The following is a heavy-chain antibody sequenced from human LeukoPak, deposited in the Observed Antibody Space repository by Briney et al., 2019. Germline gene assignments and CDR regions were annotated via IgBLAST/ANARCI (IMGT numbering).Heavy chain of an antibody. D-gene: IGHD3-10*01. V-gene: IGHV3-23*01. CDR2: ISGSGGST. CDR3: AKDMRFGGFDY. J-gene: IGHJ4*02. Sequence: GGSLRLSCAASGFTFSSYAMSWVRQAPGKGLEWVSVISGSGGSTYYADSVKGRFTISRDDSKNTLHLQMNSLRAEDTAVYYCAKDMRFGGFDYWGQGTLVTVSS. CDR1: GFTFSSYA.